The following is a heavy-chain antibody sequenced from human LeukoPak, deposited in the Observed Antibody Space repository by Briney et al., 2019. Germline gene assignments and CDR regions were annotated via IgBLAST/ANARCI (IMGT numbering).Heavy chain of an antibody. J-gene: IGHJ4*02. Sequence: GGSLRLSCAASGFTVSSNHMSWVRQAPGKGLEWVSVIYSGGSTYYADSVKGRFTISRDNSKNTLYLQMNSLRAEDTAVYYCAKDRVGAILYFDSWGQGTLVTVSS. CDR1: GFTVSSNH. D-gene: IGHD1-26*01. V-gene: IGHV3-53*01. CDR3: AKDRVGAILYFDS. CDR2: IYSGGST.